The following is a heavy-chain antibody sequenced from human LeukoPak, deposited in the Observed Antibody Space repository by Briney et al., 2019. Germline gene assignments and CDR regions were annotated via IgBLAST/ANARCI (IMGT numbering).Heavy chain of an antibody. D-gene: IGHD6-13*01. CDR2: VFDSGGT. V-gene: IGHV4-59*01. CDR3: ARGYSSSWNYFDY. J-gene: IGHJ4*02. CDR1: GVSISNYW. Sequence: SETLSLTCTVSGVSISNYWWSWIRQPPGKGLEWIWYVFDSGGTNYNPSLKSRVTISVDTSKKQFSLKLSSVTAADTAVYYCARGYSSSWNYFDYWGQGTLVTVSS.